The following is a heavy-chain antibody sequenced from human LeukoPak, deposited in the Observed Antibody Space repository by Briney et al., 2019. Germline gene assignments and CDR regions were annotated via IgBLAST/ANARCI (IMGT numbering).Heavy chain of an antibody. CDR2: ISYDGSNK. Sequence: GGSLRLSCAASGFTFSSYGMHWVRQAPGKGLEWVAVISYDGSNKYYADSVKGRFTTSRDNSKNTLYLQMNSLRAEDTAVYYCAKVTYYYDSSGYAFDYWGQGTLVTVSS. D-gene: IGHD3-22*01. CDR3: AKVTYYYDSSGYAFDY. V-gene: IGHV3-30*18. J-gene: IGHJ4*02. CDR1: GFTFSSYG.